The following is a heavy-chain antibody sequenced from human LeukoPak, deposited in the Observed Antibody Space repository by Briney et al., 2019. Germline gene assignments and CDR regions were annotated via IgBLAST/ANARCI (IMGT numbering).Heavy chain of an antibody. CDR3: ARVSNYALYYFDS. J-gene: IGHJ4*02. Sequence: KPSETLSLTCSVSGGSISSGGYYWSWIRQHPGKGLEWIGYIYYSGTTYYIPSLKSRLTISLDTSKNQFSLKLNSMTAADTAVYYCARVSNYALYYFDSWGQGTLVTVSS. D-gene: IGHD4-11*01. V-gene: IGHV4-31*03. CDR2: IYYSGTT. CDR1: GGSISSGGYY.